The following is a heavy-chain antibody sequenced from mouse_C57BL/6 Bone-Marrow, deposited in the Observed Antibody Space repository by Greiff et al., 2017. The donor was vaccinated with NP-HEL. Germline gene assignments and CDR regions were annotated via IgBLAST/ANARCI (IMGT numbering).Heavy chain of an antibody. V-gene: IGHV1-26*01. J-gene: IGHJ2*01. Sequence: EVQLQQSGPELVKPGASVKISCKASGYTFTDYYMNWVKQSHGKSLEWIGDINPNNGGTSYNQKFKGKATLTVDKSSSTAYMELRSLTSEDSAVYYCVLLGYFDYWGQGTTLTVSS. CDR2: INPNNGGT. CDR3: VLLGYFDY. CDR1: GYTFTDYY. D-gene: IGHD4-1*01.